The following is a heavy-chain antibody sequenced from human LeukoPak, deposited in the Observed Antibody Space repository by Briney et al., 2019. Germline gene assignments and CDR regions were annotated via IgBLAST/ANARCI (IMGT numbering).Heavy chain of an antibody. J-gene: IGHJ4*02. CDR3: ATPPPYYYGSGSPPDYFDY. Sequence: ASVKVSCKASGYTFTSYYMHWVRQAPGQGLEWMGIINPSGGSTSYAQKFQGRVTITADKSTSTAYMELSSLRSEDTAVYYCATPPPYYYGSGSPPDYFDYWGQGTLVTVSS. CDR2: INPSGGST. CDR1: GYTFTSYY. V-gene: IGHV1-46*01. D-gene: IGHD3-10*01.